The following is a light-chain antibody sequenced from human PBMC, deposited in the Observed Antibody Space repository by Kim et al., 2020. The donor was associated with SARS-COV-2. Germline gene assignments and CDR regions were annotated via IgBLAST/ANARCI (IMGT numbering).Light chain of an antibody. CDR1: QNINSW. J-gene: IGKJ5*01. V-gene: IGKV1-5*03. CDR3: QQYNGY. CDR2: EAS. Sequence: DIQMTQSPSTLSASVGDRVTITCRASQNINSWLAWYQQKPGKAPKVLIYEASTLVSGVPSRFSGSGSGTEFTLTISSLQPDDFATYYCQQYNGYFGQGTRLEIK.